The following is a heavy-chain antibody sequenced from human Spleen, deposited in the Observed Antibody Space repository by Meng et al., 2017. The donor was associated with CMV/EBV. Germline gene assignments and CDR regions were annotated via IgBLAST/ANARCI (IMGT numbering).Heavy chain of an antibody. CDR3: ASLIVVVPAATDYYYYGMDV. J-gene: IGHJ6*02. Sequence: GESLKISCAASGFTFSNHYMGWVRQAPGKGLEWVSSISSSSSYIYYADSVKGRFTISRDNAKNSLYLQMNSLRAEDTAVYYCASLIVVVPAATDYYYYGMDVWGQGTTVTVSS. V-gene: IGHV3-21*01. D-gene: IGHD2-2*01. CDR2: ISSSSSYI. CDR1: GFTFSNHY.